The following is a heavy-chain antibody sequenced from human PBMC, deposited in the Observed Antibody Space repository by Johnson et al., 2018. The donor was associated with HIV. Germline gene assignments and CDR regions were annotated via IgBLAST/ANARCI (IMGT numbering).Heavy chain of an antibody. CDR1: GFTFSSYT. CDR2: ISYDGSNE. Sequence: QVQLVESGGGWVQPGRSLRLSCAASGFTFSSYTMYWVRQAPGKGLEWVAVISYDGSNEYYADYVQGRFTISRDNSKNTLYLQMNSLRAEDTAVYYCAREKTTPDAFDIWGQGTMVTVSS. V-gene: IGHV3-30*14. J-gene: IGHJ3*02. D-gene: IGHD4-11*01. CDR3: AREKTTPDAFDI.